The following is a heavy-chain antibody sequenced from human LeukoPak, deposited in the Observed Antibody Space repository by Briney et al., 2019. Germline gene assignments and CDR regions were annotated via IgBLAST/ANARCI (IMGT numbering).Heavy chain of an antibody. CDR3: ARGTPPSVGDGYNIDY. J-gene: IGHJ4*02. V-gene: IGHV1-3*01. CDR1: GYTFTSHA. D-gene: IGHD5-24*01. CDR2: INAGNGNT. Sequence: ASVKVSCKASGYTFTSHAMHWVRQAPGQRLEWMGWINAGNGNTKYSQKFQGRVTITRDTSASTAYMELSSLRSEDTAVYYCARGTPPSVGDGYNIDYWGQGTLVTVSS.